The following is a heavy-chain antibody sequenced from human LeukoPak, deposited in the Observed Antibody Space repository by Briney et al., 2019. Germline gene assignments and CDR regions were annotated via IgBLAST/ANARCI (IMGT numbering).Heavy chain of an antibody. CDR2: IYSRGST. V-gene: IGHV4-39*07. CDR3: ARWGTYASTSNWFDP. CDR1: GGSISSSNYY. J-gene: IGHJ5*02. D-gene: IGHD2-2*01. Sequence: SETLSLTCIVSGGSISSSNYYWGWIRQSPGKGLEWIGSIYSRGSTYYSPSLKSRVIVSSDMSKNQFSLMLNSVTAADTAVYYCARWGTYASTSNWFDPWGQGTLVTVSS.